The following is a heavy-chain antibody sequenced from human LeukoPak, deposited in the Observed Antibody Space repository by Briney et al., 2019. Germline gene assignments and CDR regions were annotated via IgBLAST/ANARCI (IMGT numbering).Heavy chain of an antibody. Sequence: GGSLRLSCVASGFTFSRNAMHWVRQAPGKGPEWVAIISYDGSDKYYADSVKGRFTISRDNSKNTLYLQMNSLSSEDTAVYYCAKDLSGGGIAAAGMDVWGQGTTVTVSS. D-gene: IGHD6-13*01. CDR3: AKDLSGGGIAAAGMDV. J-gene: IGHJ6*02. CDR1: GFTFSRNA. CDR2: ISYDGSDK. V-gene: IGHV3-30*18.